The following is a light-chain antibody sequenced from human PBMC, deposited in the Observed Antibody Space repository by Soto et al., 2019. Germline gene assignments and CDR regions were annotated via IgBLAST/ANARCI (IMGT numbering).Light chain of an antibody. CDR1: SSDVGGYIF. V-gene: IGLV2-8*01. Sequence: LTQPPSASGSPGQSVTISCTGTSSDVGGYIFVSWYQQHPGKVPKLIIYDVNKRPSGVPDRFSGSKYGNTASLTVSGLQAEDEGDYYCVSFAGGTYVFGTGTKVTLL. CDR3: VSFAGGTYV. CDR2: DVN. J-gene: IGLJ1*01.